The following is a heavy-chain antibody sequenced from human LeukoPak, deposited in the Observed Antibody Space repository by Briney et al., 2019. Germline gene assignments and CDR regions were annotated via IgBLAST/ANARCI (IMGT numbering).Heavy chain of an antibody. CDR3: AKHRGGRTSDFDY. CDR1: GFTFSSYA. D-gene: IGHD3-16*01. CDR2: ISDSGDNT. Sequence: PGGSLRLSCVASGFTFSSYAMSWVRQAPGKGLEWVSTISDSGDNTYYADSVKGRFTISRDNSENTLYLQMNSLRVEDTAVYYCAKHRGGRTSDFDYWGQGTLVTVSS. J-gene: IGHJ4*02. V-gene: IGHV3-23*01.